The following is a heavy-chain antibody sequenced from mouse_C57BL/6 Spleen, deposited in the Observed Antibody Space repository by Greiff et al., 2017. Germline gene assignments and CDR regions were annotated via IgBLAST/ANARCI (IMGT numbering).Heavy chain of an antibody. CDR3: ARDLYYGNYWAMDY. D-gene: IGHD2-1*01. V-gene: IGHV5-16*01. Sequence: EVHLVESEGGLVQPGSSMKLSCTASGFTFSDYYMAWVRQVPEKGLEWVANINYDGSSTYYLDSLKSRFIISRDNAKNILYLQMSSLKSEDTATYYCARDLYYGNYWAMDYWGQGTSVTVSS. CDR1: GFTFSDYY. CDR2: INYDGSST. J-gene: IGHJ4*01.